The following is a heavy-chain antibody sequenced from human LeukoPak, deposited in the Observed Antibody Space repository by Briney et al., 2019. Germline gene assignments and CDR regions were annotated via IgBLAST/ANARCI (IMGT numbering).Heavy chain of an antibody. CDR3: AKWGDYDVLTGYYVSDY. CDR1: GFTFSNYA. CDR2: ITGSGGNT. J-gene: IGHJ4*02. D-gene: IGHD3-9*01. Sequence: GGSLRLSCAASGFTFSNYAMSWVRQAPGKGLEWVSAITGSGGNTYYADSVKGRFTISRDNFKNTVFLQMNSLRAEDTAVYYCAKWGDYDVLTGYYVSDYWGQGTLVTVSS. V-gene: IGHV3-23*01.